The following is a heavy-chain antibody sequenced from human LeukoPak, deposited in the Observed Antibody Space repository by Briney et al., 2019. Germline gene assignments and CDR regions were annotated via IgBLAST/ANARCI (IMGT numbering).Heavy chain of an antibody. Sequence: PGGSLRLSCAASGFTFSSYGMHWVRQAPGKGLEWVAFIRSDGSIKYYTESVKGRFTISRDNSKNTLYLQTNSLRAEDTAVYYCAKDEVFNSAWYFDYWGQGTLVTVSS. D-gene: IGHD6-19*01. V-gene: IGHV3-30*02. CDR2: IRSDGSIK. J-gene: IGHJ4*02. CDR3: AKDEVFNSAWYFDY. CDR1: GFTFSSYG.